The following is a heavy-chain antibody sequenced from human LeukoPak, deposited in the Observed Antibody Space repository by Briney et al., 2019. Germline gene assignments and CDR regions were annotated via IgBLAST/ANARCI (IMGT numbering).Heavy chain of an antibody. CDR2: IYYTGST. J-gene: IGHJ4*02. Sequence: SETLSLTCIVSGGSISSSSSYWDWIRQPPGKGLEWIGSIYYTGSTYYNPSLKSRVTISVDTSKNQFSLRLNSMTAADTAVYYCARVLRAASWRSYDYWGQGSLVTVSS. V-gene: IGHV4-39*07. D-gene: IGHD5-18*01. CDR3: ARVLRAASWRSYDY. CDR1: GGSISSSSSY.